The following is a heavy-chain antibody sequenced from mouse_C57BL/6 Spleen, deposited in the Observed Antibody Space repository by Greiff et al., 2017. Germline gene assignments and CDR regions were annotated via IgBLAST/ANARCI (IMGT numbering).Heavy chain of an antibody. CDR1: GFSLTSYG. D-gene: IGHD2-4*01. CDR3: ARKGDYDGRGYAMDY. J-gene: IGHJ4*01. CDR2: IWSGGST. V-gene: IGHV2-2*01. Sequence: VKLVESGPGLVQPSQSLSITCTVSGFSLTSYGVHWVRQSPGKGLEWLGVIWSGGSTDYNAAFISRLSISKDNSKSQVFFKMNSLQADDTAIYYCARKGDYDGRGYAMDYWGQGTSVTVSS.